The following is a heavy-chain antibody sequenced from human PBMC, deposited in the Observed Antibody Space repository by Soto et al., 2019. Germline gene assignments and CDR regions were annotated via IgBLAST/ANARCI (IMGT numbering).Heavy chain of an antibody. J-gene: IGHJ4*02. CDR3: ARDGGPYGSGSYLGY. V-gene: IGHV3-33*01. CDR2: IWYDGSNK. Sequence: QVQLVESGGGVVQPGRSLRLSCAASGFTFSSYGMHWVRQAPGKGLEWVAVIWYDGSNKYYADSVKGRFTISRDNSKNTLYLQMNSLRAEDTAVYYCARDGGPYGSGSYLGYWGQGTLDTVSS. CDR1: GFTFSSYG. D-gene: IGHD3-10*01.